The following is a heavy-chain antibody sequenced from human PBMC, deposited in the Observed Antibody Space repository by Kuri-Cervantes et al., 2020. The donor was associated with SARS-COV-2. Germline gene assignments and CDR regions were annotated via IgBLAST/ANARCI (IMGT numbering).Heavy chain of an antibody. CDR2: IYTSGST. V-gene: IGHV4-4*07. CDR1: GGSISSYY. D-gene: IGHD3-3*01. Sequence: SETLSLTCTVSGGSISSYYWSWIRQPAGKGLEWIGRIYTSGSTNYNPSLKSRVTMSVDTSKNQFSLKLSSVTAADTAVYYCAITTWDLEWPPPNWFDPWGQGTLVTVSS. CDR3: AITTWDLEWPPPNWFDP. J-gene: IGHJ5*02.